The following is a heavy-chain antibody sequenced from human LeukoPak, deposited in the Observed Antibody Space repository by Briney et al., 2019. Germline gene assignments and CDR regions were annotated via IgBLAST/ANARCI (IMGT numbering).Heavy chain of an antibody. J-gene: IGHJ3*02. CDR3: AKVDYGDAFDI. D-gene: IGHD4-17*01. V-gene: IGHV3-9*01. CDR1: GFTFDDYA. Sequence: GRSLRLSCAASGFTFDDYAMHWVRQAPGEGLEWVSGISWNSGSIGYADSVKGRFTISRDNAKNSLYLQMNSLRAEDTALYYCAKVDYGDAFDIWGQGTMVTVSS. CDR2: ISWNSGSI.